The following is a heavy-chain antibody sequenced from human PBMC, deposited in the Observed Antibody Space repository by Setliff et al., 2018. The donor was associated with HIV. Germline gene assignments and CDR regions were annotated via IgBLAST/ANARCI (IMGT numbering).Heavy chain of an antibody. CDR3: ARARITMIGGRLEPYAFDR. Sequence: PSETLSLTCTVSGGSFSTYYWSWIRQPAGEGLEYIGRVHSTGTTIYNPSLKSRVTMSVDTSKNQLSLKLRSVTAADTAVYYCARARITMIGGRLEPYAFDRWGQGTKVTVSS. V-gene: IGHV4-4*07. D-gene: IGHD3-10*01. CDR2: VHSTGTT. CDR1: GGSFSTYY. J-gene: IGHJ3*01.